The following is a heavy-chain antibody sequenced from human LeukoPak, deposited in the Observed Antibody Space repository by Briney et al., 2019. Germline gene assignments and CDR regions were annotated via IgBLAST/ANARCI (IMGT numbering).Heavy chain of an antibody. J-gene: IGHJ4*02. V-gene: IGHV3-30*03. CDR3: TRSGYYVVN. CDR2: ISYDGSNE. CDR1: GFTFSSYG. Sequence: GGSLRLSCAASGFTFSSYGMHWVRQAPGKGLEWVALISYDGSNEYYADSVRGRFTISRDNSKFTLYLQMNSLKTEDTAVYYCTRSGYYVVNWGQGTLVTVSS. D-gene: IGHD3-3*01.